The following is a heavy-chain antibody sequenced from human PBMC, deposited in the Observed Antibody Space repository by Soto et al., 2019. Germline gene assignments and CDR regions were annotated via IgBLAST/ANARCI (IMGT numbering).Heavy chain of an antibody. CDR1: GYSFTSYW. CDR2: IYPGDSNT. J-gene: IGHJ6*02. D-gene: IGHD3-3*01. V-gene: IGHV5-51*01. Sequence: EVQLVQSGAEVKKPGESLKISCKGSGYSFTSYWIGWVRQMPGKGLEWMGTIYPGDSNTRYSPSLQGQATISVDKSISTAYLQWSSLKATDTAMYYCARHAYDFWSGHPNPRYYYGMDVWGQGTTVTVSS. CDR3: ARHAYDFWSGHPNPRYYYGMDV.